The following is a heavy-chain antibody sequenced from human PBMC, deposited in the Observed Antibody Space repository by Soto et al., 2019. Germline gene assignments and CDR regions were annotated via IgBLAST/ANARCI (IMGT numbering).Heavy chain of an antibody. J-gene: IGHJ5*02. CDR2: INHSGST. D-gene: IGHD2-2*01. CDR1: GGSFSGYY. Sequence: SETLSLTCAVYGGSFSGYYWSWIRQPPGKGLEWIGEINHSGSTNYNPSLKSRVTISVDTSKNQFSLKLSSVTAADTAVYYCARNGVIVVVPAARNNWFDTWGQGTLVTVSS. V-gene: IGHV4-34*01. CDR3: ARNGVIVVVPAARNNWFDT.